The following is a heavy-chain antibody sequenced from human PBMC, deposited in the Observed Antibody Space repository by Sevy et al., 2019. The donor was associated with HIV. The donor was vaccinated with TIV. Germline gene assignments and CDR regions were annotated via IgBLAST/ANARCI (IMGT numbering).Heavy chain of an antibody. CDR2: IYYSGST. CDR1: DGSISSGGYY. J-gene: IGHJ5*02. D-gene: IGHD6-13*01. V-gene: IGHV4-31*03. Sequence: SETLSLTCTVSDGSISSGGYYWSWIRQHPGKGLEWIGYIYYSGSTYYNPSLKSRVTISVDTSKNQFSLKLSSVTAADTAVYYCARGYSSSWYFNWFDPWGQGTLVTVSS. CDR3: ARGYSSSWYFNWFDP.